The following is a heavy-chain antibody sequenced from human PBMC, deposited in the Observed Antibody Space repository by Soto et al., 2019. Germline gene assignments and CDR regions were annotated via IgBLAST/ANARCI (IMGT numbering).Heavy chain of an antibody. CDR1: GFTFSSYG. J-gene: IGHJ4*02. Sequence: GGSLRLSCAASGFTFSSYGMHWVRQAPGKGLEWVAVISYDGSSKYYADSVKGRFTISRDNSKNTLYLQMNSLRAEDTAVYYCAKGSKKYCGGDCYLTGYFDYWGQGTLVTVSS. V-gene: IGHV3-30*18. D-gene: IGHD2-21*02. CDR3: AKGSKKYCGGDCYLTGYFDY. CDR2: ISYDGSSK.